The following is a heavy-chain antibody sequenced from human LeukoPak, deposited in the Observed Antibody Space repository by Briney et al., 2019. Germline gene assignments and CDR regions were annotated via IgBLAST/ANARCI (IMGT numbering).Heavy chain of an antibody. CDR3: ARGNDRDGYPPG. CDR1: GGTFSSYA. J-gene: IGHJ4*02. V-gene: IGHV1-69*04. Sequence: VASVKVSCKASGGTFSSYAISWVRQAPGQGLEWMGRIIPILGIANYAQKFQGRVTITADKSTSTAYMELSSLRSEDTAVYYCARGNDRDGYPPGWGQGTLVTVSS. CDR2: IIPILGIA. D-gene: IGHD5-24*01.